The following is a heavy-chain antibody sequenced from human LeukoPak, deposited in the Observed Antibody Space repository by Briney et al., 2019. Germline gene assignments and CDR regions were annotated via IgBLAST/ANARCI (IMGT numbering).Heavy chain of an antibody. Sequence: SETLSLTCTVSGYSISSGYYWGWIRQPPGKGLEWIGSIYYSGTTKYNPSLKSRVTISVDNSNNKFSLRLSSVTAADTALYYCARGTLYSGWSYYFDSWGQGTLVTVSS. D-gene: IGHD6-19*01. CDR2: IYYSGTT. CDR1: GYSISSGYY. J-gene: IGHJ4*02. V-gene: IGHV4-38-2*02. CDR3: ARGTLYSGWSYYFDS.